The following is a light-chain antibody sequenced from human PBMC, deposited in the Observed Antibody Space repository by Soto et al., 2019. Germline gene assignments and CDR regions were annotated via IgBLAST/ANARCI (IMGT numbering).Light chain of an antibody. Sequence: DIQMTQSPSTLSGSVGYRVTITCRASQTISSWLAWYQQKPGKAPKLLIYKASTLKSGVPSRFSGSGSGTEFTLTISSLQPDDFATYYCQHYNSDSEAFGQGTKVELK. CDR3: QHYNSDSEA. J-gene: IGKJ1*01. CDR1: QTISSW. V-gene: IGKV1-5*03. CDR2: KAS.